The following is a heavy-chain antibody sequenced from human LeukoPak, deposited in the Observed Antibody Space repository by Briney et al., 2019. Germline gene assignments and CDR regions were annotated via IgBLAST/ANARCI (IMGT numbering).Heavy chain of an antibody. D-gene: IGHD3-22*01. CDR1: GFTFSSYA. CDR2: ISGSGGST. CDR3: AKGDDSSGSPGAFDI. J-gene: IGHJ3*02. Sequence: GGSLRLSFAASGFTFSSYAMSWVRQAPGKGLEWGSAISGSGGSTYYADSVKGRFTISRDNSKNTLYLQMNSLRAEDTAVYYCAKGDDSSGSPGAFDIWGQGTMVTVSS. V-gene: IGHV3-23*01.